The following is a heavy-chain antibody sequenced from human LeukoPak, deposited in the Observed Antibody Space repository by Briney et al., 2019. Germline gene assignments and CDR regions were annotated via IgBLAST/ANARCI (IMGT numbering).Heavy chain of an antibody. Sequence: GGSLRLSCAASGFTFSSYSMNWVRQAPGKGLEWVSSISSSSNYIYYADSLKGRFTISRDNAKNSLYLQMNTLRAEDTAVYYCARDVFGVVAYFDYWGQGTLVSVSS. CDR3: ARDVFGVVAYFDY. J-gene: IGHJ4*02. CDR1: GFTFSSYS. D-gene: IGHD3-3*01. V-gene: IGHV3-21*01. CDR2: ISSSSNYI.